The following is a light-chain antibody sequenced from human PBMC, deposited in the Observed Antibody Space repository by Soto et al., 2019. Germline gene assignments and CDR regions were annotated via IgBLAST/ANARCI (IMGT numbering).Light chain of an antibody. V-gene: IGKV1-9*01. CDR1: QDIRSY. J-gene: IGKJ5*01. CDR3: QQLNSYPIT. CDR2: AAS. Sequence: DIQMTQSPSTLSASAGDTVTITCRASQDIRSYLAWYQQKAGRAPKLLIYAASTLQSGVPSRFSGSGSGTDFTLTISSLQPEDFATYYCQQLNSYPITFGQGTRLEIK.